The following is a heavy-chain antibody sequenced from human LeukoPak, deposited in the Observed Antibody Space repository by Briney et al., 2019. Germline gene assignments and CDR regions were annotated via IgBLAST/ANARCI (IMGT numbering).Heavy chain of an antibody. CDR3: ARDQQVYSNSLDY. D-gene: IGHD4-11*01. J-gene: IGHJ4*02. CDR1: GFTFSSHW. CDR2: IKQDGSEK. Sequence: PGGSLRLSCAASGFTFSSHWMSWVRQAPGEGLEWVANIKQDGSEKYYVDSVKGRFTISRDNAKNSLYLQMNSLRAEDTAVYYCARDQQVYSNSLDYWGQGTLVTVSS. V-gene: IGHV3-7*01.